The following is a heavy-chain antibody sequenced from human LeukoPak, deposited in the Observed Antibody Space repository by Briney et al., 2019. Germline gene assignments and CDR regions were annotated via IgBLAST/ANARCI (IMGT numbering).Heavy chain of an antibody. CDR1: GFTFSSYW. V-gene: IGHV3-7*01. J-gene: IGHJ6*02. CDR2: IKQDGSEK. CDR3: ARYGSGSYSHYYYYYGMDV. D-gene: IGHD3-10*01. Sequence: PGGSLRLSCAASGFTFSSYWMSWVRQAPGKGLEWVANIKQDGSEKYYVDSVKGRFTISRDNAKNSLYLQMNSLRAEDTAVYYCARYGSGSYSHYYYYYGMDVWGQGTTVTVSS.